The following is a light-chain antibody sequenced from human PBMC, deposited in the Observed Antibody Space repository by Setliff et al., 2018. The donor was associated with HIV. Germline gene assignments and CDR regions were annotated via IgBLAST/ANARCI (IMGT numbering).Light chain of an antibody. CDR3: SSYSSSRPRV. CDR1: SSDIGGHNY. CDR2: EVS. J-gene: IGLJ1*01. V-gene: IGLV2-14*01. Sequence: QSVLTQPASVSGSPGQSITISCTGTSSDIGGHNYVSWYQQHPGKAPKLMISEVSNRPSGVSNRFSGSKSGNTASLTISGLQPEDEADYYCSSYSSSRPRVFGTGTKVTV.